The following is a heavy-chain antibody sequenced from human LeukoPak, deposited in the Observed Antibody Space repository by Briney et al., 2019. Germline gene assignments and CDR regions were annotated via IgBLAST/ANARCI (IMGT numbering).Heavy chain of an antibody. CDR2: INPNSGGT. CDR1: GYTFTGYY. J-gene: IGHJ5*02. D-gene: IGHD3-22*01. V-gene: IGHV1-2*02. CDR3: ARMDYYDSSGSPNWFDP. Sequence: ASVKVSCKASGYTFTGYYMHWVRQAPGQGLEWMGWINPNSGGTNYAQKFQGRVTMTRDTSISTAYMELSRLRSDDTAVYYCARMDYYDSSGSPNWFDPWGQGTLVTVSS.